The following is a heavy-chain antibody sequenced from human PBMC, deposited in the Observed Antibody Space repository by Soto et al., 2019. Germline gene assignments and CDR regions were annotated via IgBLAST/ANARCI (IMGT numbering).Heavy chain of an antibody. CDR1: GFTFSNAW. V-gene: IGHV3-15*07. D-gene: IGHD2-15*01. CDR3: AKVFHDCSGGSCPIDY. Sequence: GGSLRLSCAASGFTFSNAWMNWVRQAPGKGLEWVGRIKSKTDGGTTDYAAPVKGRFTISRDDSKNTLYLQMNSLRAEDTAVYYCAKVFHDCSGGSCPIDYWGQGTLVTVSS. J-gene: IGHJ4*02. CDR2: IKSKTDGGTT.